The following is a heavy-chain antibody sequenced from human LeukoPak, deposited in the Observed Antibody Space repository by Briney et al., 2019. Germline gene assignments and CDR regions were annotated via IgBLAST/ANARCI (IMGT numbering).Heavy chain of an antibody. CDR3: ARLGPFYDSSSYGDYNWFDP. V-gene: IGHV1-69*13. CDR1: GYTFTSYA. D-gene: IGHD3-22*01. CDR2: IIPIFGTA. Sequence: ASVKVSCKASGYTFTSYAISWVRQAPGQGLEWMGGIIPIFGTANYAQKFQGRVTITADESTSTAYMELSSLRSEDTAVYYCARLGPFYDSSSYGDYNWFDPWGQGTLVTVSS. J-gene: IGHJ5*02.